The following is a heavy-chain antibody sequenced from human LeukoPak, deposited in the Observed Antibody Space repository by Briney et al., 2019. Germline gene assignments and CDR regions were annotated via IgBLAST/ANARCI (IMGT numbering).Heavy chain of an antibody. D-gene: IGHD3-10*01. J-gene: IGHJ5*02. CDR3: AREPMVRHFNWLDP. Sequence: VASVKVSCKASGYTFTGYYLHWVRQAPGQGLEWMGRINPNTGGTNHAQKFQGRVTMTRDTSISTAYMELSGLTSDDTAVYYCAREPMVRHFNWLDPWGQGILVTVSS. CDR2: INPNTGGT. V-gene: IGHV1-2*06. CDR1: GYTFTGYY.